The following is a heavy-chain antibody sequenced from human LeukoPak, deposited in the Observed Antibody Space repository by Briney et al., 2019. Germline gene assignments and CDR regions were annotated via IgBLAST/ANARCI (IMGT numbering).Heavy chain of an antibody. V-gene: IGHV1-2*02. Sequence: ASVKVSCKASGYTFTGYYTHWVRQAPGQGLEWMGWINPNSGGTNYAQKFQGRVTMTTDTSTSTAYMELRSLRSDDTAVYYCARVAVAAQLIDYWGQGTLVTVSS. D-gene: IGHD6-19*01. J-gene: IGHJ4*02. CDR3: ARVAVAAQLIDY. CDR2: INPNSGGT. CDR1: GYTFTGYY.